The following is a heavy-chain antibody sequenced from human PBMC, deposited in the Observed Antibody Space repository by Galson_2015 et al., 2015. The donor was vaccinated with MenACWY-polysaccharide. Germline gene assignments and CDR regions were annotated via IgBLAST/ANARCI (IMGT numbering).Heavy chain of an antibody. CDR1: GGSFSGYY. Sequence: SLSLTCAVYGGSFSGYYWTWIRQPPGEGLEWIGEINPSGSTNYNPPLKSRVTISLDTSKNEFSLKVISLTAAVTAMYYCAIGKSRYSIDWGQGTLVTVSS. CDR2: INPSGST. V-gene: IGHV4-34*01. CDR3: AIGKSRYSID. J-gene: IGHJ4*02. D-gene: IGHD4-11*01.